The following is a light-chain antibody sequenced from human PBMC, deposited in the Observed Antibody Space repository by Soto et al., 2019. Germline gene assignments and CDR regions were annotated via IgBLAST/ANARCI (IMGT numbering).Light chain of an antibody. V-gene: IGKV1-9*01. CDR2: AAF. CDR3: QQLNSYPKLT. CDR1: QGIRSN. Sequence: DIQLTQSPSFLSASVGDRVTITCRASQGIRSNLAWYQQKPGKAPKLLIYAAFTLQSGVPSRFSGSGSGTEFTLTISSLQPEDFATYYCQQLNSYPKLTFGGGTKVEIK. J-gene: IGKJ4*01.